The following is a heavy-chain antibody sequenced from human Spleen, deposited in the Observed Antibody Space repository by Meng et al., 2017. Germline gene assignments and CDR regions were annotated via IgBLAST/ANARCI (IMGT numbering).Heavy chain of an antibody. CDR2: ISSSSTYI. V-gene: IGHV3-21*06. CDR3: ARSPIDKYDLSALPLDY. CDR1: GFSFRIYT. J-gene: IGHJ4*02. Sequence: GESLKISCAASGFSFRIYTMNWVRQAPGKGLEWVSSISSSSTYIYYADSVKGRFTISRDNSKNSVFLQINSLRAEDTAVYYCARSPIDKYDLSALPLDYWGQGKLVNGAS. D-gene: IGHD3-16*01.